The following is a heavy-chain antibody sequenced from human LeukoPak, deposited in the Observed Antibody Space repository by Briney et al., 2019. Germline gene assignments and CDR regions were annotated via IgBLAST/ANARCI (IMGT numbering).Heavy chain of an antibody. CDR1: GYTFTNYD. V-gene: IGHV1-8*01. Sequence: ASVKVSCKPSGYTFTNYDINWVRQATGQGLEWLGWMSPNNGNTGYAQKFQGRVTMTRDTSINTAYMELSSLRSEDTAVYYCASNPPRTGDLNSWGQGALVTVSS. D-gene: IGHD7-27*01. CDR2: MSPNNGNT. J-gene: IGHJ4*02. CDR3: ASNPPRTGDLNS.